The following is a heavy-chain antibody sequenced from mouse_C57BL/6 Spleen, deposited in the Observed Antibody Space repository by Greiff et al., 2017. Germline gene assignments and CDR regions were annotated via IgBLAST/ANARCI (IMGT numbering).Heavy chain of an antibody. J-gene: IGHJ3*01. Sequence: QVQLKQPGAELVKPGASVKLSCKASGYTFTSYWMHWVKQRPGQGLEWIGMIHPNSGSTNYNETFKSKATLTVDKSSSTAYMQLSSLTSEDSAVYYCAREDYGNPWFAYWGQGTLVTVSA. CDR3: AREDYGNPWFAY. CDR2: IHPNSGST. D-gene: IGHD2-1*01. V-gene: IGHV1-64*01. CDR1: GYTFTSYW.